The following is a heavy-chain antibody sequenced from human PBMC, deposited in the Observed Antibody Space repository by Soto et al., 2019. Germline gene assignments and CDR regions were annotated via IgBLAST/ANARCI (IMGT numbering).Heavy chain of an antibody. J-gene: IGHJ4*02. V-gene: IGHV4-31*03. CDR3: ARVNIIYMIVMVLDS. CDR2: ISYSGST. D-gene: IGHD3-22*01. Sequence: QVQLQESGPGLVKPSQTLSLTCTVSGGSISSGSYYWSWSRQRPGQGLEWIGYISYSGSTYYNPSLKSRLTISADTSKNQFALKLSSVTAADTAVYYCARVNIIYMIVMVLDSWGQGTLVTVSS. CDR1: GGSISSGSYY.